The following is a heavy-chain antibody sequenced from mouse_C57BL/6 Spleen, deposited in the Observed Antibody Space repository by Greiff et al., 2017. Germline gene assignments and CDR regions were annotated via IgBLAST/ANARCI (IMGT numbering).Heavy chain of an antibody. J-gene: IGHJ4*01. CDR3: ARGEMRTPYYNNYGAMDY. D-gene: IGHD2-5*01. Sequence: QVQLQQPGAELVKPGASVKLSCKASGYTFTSYWMHWVKQRPGQGLEWIGMIHPNSGSTNYNEKFKSKATLTVDKSSSTAYMQLSSLTSENSAVYYGARGEMRTPYYNNYGAMDYWGQGTSVTVSS. V-gene: IGHV1-64*01. CDR1: GYTFTSYW. CDR2: IHPNSGST.